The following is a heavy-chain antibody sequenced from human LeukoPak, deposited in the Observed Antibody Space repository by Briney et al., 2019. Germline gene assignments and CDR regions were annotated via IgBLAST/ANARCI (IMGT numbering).Heavy chain of an antibody. CDR3: AELGITMIGGV. V-gene: IGHV3-64*01. CDR1: GFTFSSYA. D-gene: IGHD3-10*02. J-gene: IGHJ6*04. Sequence: QAGGSLRLSCAASGFTFSSYAMHWVRQAPGKGLEYVSAISSNGGSTYYANSVKGRFTISRDNAKNSLYLQMNSLRAEDTAVYYCAELGITMIGGVWGKGTTVTISS. CDR2: ISSNGGST.